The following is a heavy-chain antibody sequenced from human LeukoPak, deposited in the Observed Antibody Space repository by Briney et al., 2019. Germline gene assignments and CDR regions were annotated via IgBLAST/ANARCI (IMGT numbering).Heavy chain of an antibody. J-gene: IGHJ3*02. CDR2: IIPIFGTA. CDR3: ARVTDESLDAFDI. V-gene: IGHV1-69*13. Sequence: SVKVSCKASGGTFSSYAISWVRQAPGQGLEWMGGIIPIFGTANYAQKFQGRVTITADESTSTAYMELSSLRAEDTAVYYCARVTDESLDAFDIWGQGTMVTVSS. CDR1: GGTFSSYA.